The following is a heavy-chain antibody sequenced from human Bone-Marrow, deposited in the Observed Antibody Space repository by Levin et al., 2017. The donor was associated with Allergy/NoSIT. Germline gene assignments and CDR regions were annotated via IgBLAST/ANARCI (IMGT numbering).Heavy chain of an antibody. CDR1: GGSISSYH. V-gene: IGHV4-59*01. D-gene: IGHD6-19*01. J-gene: IGHJ6*02. CDR3: ARDRVIAVAGTKDKYYYYGMDG. Sequence: SETLSLTCTVSGGSISSYHWSWIRQPPGKGLQWIGYIYYSGSTKYNPSLKSRVTISVDTSKNQFSLKLSSVTAADTAVYYCARDRVIAVAGTKDKYYYYGMDGWGQGTTVTVSS. CDR2: IYYSGST.